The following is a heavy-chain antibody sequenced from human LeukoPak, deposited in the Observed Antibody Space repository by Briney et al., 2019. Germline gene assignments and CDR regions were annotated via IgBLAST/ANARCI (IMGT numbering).Heavy chain of an antibody. CDR3: AINYYGSGPDTSGMDV. J-gene: IGHJ6*04. D-gene: IGHD3-10*01. V-gene: IGHV1-69*13. CDR2: IIPIFGTA. CDR1: GGTFSSYA. Sequence: SVKVSCKASGGTFSSYAISCVRQAPGQGLEWMGGIIPIFGTANYAQKFQGRVTITADESTSTAYMELSSLRSEDTAVYYCAINYYGSGPDTSGMDVWGKGTTVTVST.